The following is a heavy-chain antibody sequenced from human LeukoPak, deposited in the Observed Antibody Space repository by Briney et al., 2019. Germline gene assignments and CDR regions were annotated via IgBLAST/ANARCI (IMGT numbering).Heavy chain of an antibody. Sequence: PGGSLRLSCAASGFTFRNYAMSWVRQAPGKGLEWVSTISDSGTSTYYADSVKGRFTISRDNSKNTLYLQMNSLRAEDTAVYYCAKALGGLGYYYGSGSYYDYWGQGTLVTVSS. CDR3: AKALGGLGYYYGSGSYYDY. CDR1: GFTFRNYA. J-gene: IGHJ4*02. CDR2: ISDSGTST. V-gene: IGHV3-23*01. D-gene: IGHD3-10*01.